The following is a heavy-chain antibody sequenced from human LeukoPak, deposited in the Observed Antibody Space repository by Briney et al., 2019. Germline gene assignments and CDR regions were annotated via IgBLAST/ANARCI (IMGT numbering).Heavy chain of an antibody. J-gene: IGHJ4*02. D-gene: IGHD6-19*01. CDR1: GYSVRNGYN. V-gene: IGHV4-38-2*02. CDR2: IYQSGST. Sequence: PSETLSLTCTVSGYSVRNGYNWGWIRLSPGKGLEWLGSIYQSGSTYDNPSLKSRVTLSIDTSKNQFSLKLSSVTAADMAVYYCARHWSSGWYDYWGQGTLVTVSS. CDR3: ARHWSSGWYDY.